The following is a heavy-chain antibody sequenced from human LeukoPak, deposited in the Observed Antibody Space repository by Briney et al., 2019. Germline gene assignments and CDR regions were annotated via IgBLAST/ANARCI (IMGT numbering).Heavy chain of an antibody. V-gene: IGHV3-21*01. CDR2: ISSSSSYI. D-gene: IGHD1-20*01. CDR3: ARGPFITGTTNVDY. CDR1: GFTFSSYS. J-gene: IGHJ4*02. Sequence: GGSLRLSCAASGFTFSSYSMNWVRQAPGKGLEWVSSISSSSSYIYYADSVKGRFTISRDNAKNSLYLQMNSLRAEDTAVYYCARGPFITGTTNVDYWGQGTLVTVSS.